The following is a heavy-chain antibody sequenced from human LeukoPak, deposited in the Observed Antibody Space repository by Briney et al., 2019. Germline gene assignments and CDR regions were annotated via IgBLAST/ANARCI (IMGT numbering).Heavy chain of an antibody. V-gene: IGHV3-33*06. CDR1: QFRFPFSHYG. CDR2: IWSDGTNQ. J-gene: IGHJ4*02. D-gene: IGHD4-11*01. CDR3: AKDAQRGFDYSNSLEY. Sequence: GKSLTLSCVASQFRFPFSHYGMHWVRQAPGRGLDWVAVIWSDGTNQYYADSVKGRFTISRDNSKNTVYLQMNSLRAEDTAVYFCAKDAQRGFDYSNSLEYWGQGTLVTVSS.